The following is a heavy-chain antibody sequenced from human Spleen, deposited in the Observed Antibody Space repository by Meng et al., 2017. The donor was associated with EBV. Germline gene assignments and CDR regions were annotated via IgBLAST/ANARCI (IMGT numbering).Heavy chain of an antibody. V-gene: IGHV1-46*01. J-gene: IGHJ4*02. CDR1: GYTFTSYH. Sequence: VQQVHPGAQGWKPGASVKVSCKEAGYTFTSYHIPWVRQAPGQGLDWMGIINPPGGSTNYAQKFQGRVTMTRDTSTSTVYMELTSLRSEDTAIYYCARGGELGRIDYWGQGTLVTVSS. CDR2: INPPGGST. CDR3: ARGGELGRIDY. D-gene: IGHD7-27*01.